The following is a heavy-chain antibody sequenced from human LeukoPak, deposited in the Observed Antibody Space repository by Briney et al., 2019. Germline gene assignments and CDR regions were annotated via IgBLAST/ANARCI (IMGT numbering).Heavy chain of an antibody. Sequence: SETLSLTCTVSGGSISSYYWSWIRQPPGKGLEWIGYIYYSGSTNYNPSLKSRVTISVDTSKNQFSLKLSSVTAADTAVYYCARRGGYSSGWSWTGYNWFDPWGQGTLVTVSS. CDR2: IYYSGST. D-gene: IGHD6-13*01. CDR3: ARRGGYSSGWSWTGYNWFDP. CDR1: GGSISSYY. J-gene: IGHJ5*02. V-gene: IGHV4-59*01.